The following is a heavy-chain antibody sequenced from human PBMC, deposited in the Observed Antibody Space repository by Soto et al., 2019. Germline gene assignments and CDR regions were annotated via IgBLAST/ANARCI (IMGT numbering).Heavy chain of an antibody. CDR2: ISSSSSYI. J-gene: IGHJ6*02. Sequence: GGSLRLSCAASGFTFSSYSMNWVRQAPGKGLEWVSSISSSSSYIYYADSVKGRFTISRDNAKNSLYLQMNSLGAEDTAVYYCARDQSYAGGYYYYGMDVWGQGTTVTVSS. V-gene: IGHV3-21*01. CDR3: ARDQSYAGGYYYYGMDV. D-gene: IGHD2-2*01. CDR1: GFTFSSYS.